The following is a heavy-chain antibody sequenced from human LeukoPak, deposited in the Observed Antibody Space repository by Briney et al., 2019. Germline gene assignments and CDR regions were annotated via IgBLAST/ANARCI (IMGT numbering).Heavy chain of an antibody. CDR1: GESFSGYY. D-gene: IGHD3-3*01. J-gene: IGHJ3*02. CDR3: ARSLNFGVKGAFDI. CDR2: INHSGST. Sequence: PSETLSLTCAVYGESFSGYYWSWIRQPPGKGLEWIGEINHSGSTNYNPSLKSRVTISVDTSKNQFSLKLSSVTAADTAVYYCARSLNFGVKGAFDIWGQGTMVTVSS. V-gene: IGHV4-34*01.